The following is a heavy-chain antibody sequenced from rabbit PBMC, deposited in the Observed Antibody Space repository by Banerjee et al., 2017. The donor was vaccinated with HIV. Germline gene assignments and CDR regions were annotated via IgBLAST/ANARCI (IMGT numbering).Heavy chain of an antibody. CDR3: ERFAGGSSGWYFDL. CDR1: GFSFSNGYY. CDR2: INNGDGST. Sequence: QEQLEESGGDLVKPEGSLTLTCTASGFSFSNGYYMCWVRQAPGKGLEWIACINNGDGSTYYANWAKGRFTISKTSSTTVTLQMTSLTGADTATYFCERFAGGSSGWYFDLWGPGTLVTVS. J-gene: IGHJ4*01. V-gene: IGHV1S45*01. D-gene: IGHD1-1*01.